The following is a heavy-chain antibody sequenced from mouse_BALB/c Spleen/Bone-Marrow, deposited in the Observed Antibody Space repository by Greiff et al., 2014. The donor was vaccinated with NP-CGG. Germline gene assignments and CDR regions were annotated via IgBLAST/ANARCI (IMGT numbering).Heavy chain of an antibody. V-gene: IGHV5-17*02. J-gene: IGHJ4*01. CDR3: ARSNYVGYYAMDY. CDR2: ISSDSSTI. CDR1: GFPFSSFG. D-gene: IGHD1-1*01. Sequence: EVQGVESGGGLVQPGGSRKLSWAASGFPFSSFGLHWVRQAPEKGLGGVAYISSDSSTIYYADTVKGRFTISRDNPKNTLFLQMTSLRSEDTAMYCCARSNYVGYYAMDYWGQGTSVTVSS.